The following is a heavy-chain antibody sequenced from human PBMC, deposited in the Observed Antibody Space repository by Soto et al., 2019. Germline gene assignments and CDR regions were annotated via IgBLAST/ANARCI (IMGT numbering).Heavy chain of an antibody. CDR3: ARPWQRYCRGGSCYVP. J-gene: IGHJ5*02. CDR1: GGSISSGGYY. CDR2: IYYSGST. Sequence: SETLSLTCTVSGGSISSGGYYWSWIRQHRGKVLEWIGYIYYSGSTNYNSSLKSRVTMSVDTSKNQFSLKPSSVTPADTAVYYCARPWQRYCRGGSCYVPWGQGTLVTVSS. D-gene: IGHD2-15*01. V-gene: IGHV4-31*03.